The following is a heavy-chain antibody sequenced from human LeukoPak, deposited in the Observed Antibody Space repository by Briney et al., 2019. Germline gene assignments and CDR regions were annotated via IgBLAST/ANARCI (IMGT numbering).Heavy chain of an antibody. CDR3: AKISTVTENFDH. CDR1: GFAFGNYA. Sequence: GGSLRLSCAASGFAFGNYAMGWVRQAPGKGLEWASSIDSSGTYTPSAESVKGRFTISRDNSENTMYLQLNSLRAEDTAVYSCAKISTVTENFDHWGQGTLVTVSS. J-gene: IGHJ4*02. D-gene: IGHD4-17*01. V-gene: IGHV3-23*05. CDR2: IDSSGTYT.